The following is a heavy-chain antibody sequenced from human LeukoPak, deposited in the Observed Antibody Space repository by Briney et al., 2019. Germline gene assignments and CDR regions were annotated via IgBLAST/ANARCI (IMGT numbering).Heavy chain of an antibody. V-gene: IGHV4-59*08. CDR3: ARHLRAVAGGRYFDY. CDR2: IYHNGGT. Sequence: SETLSLTCTVSGGSISSYYWSWIRQPPGKGLEWIGYIYHNGGTNYNPSLQSRLTISVDTSKNQFSLKLSSVTAADTAAYYCARHLRAVAGGRYFDYWGQGTQVTVSS. CDR1: GGSISSYY. J-gene: IGHJ4*02. D-gene: IGHD6-19*01.